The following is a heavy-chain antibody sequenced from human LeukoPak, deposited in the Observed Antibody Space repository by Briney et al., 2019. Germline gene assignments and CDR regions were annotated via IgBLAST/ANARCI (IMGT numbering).Heavy chain of an antibody. J-gene: IGHJ3*02. CDR2: INHSGST. CDR1: GGSFSGYY. V-gene: IGHV4-34*01. CDR3: ASPLYCSGGSCSDAFYI. Sequence: SETLSLTCAVYGGSFSGYYWSWIRQPPGKGLEWIGEINHSGSTNYNTTLNSRVTISVDTSKTQSSLTLSSVISADTAVYYFASPLYCSGGSCSDAFYIWGEGTMVTVSS. D-gene: IGHD2-15*01.